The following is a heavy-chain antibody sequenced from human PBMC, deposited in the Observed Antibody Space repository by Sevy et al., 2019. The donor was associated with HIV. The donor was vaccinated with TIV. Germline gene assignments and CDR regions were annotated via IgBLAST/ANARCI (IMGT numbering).Heavy chain of an antibody. CDR3: AKDFAGPGRRYFDY. CDR2: IRYDGSDK. J-gene: IGHJ4*02. CDR1: GFTFSNFG. Sequence: GGSLRLSCTASGFTFSNFGLHWVRQVPGKGLEWVTFIRYDGSDKNYAASVKGRFTISRDDSKNTLYLQMDSLRAEDTAIYYCAKDFAGPGRRYFDYWGQGTLVTVSS. V-gene: IGHV3-30*02. D-gene: IGHD6-13*01.